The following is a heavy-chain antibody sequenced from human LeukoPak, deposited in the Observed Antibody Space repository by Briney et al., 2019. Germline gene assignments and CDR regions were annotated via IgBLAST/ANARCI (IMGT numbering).Heavy chain of an antibody. J-gene: IGHJ4*02. CDR1: GFTFSRFE. CDR2: ISGSGSTK. Sequence: GGSLRLSCAASGFTFSRFEMNWGRQGPGKGLEWVSYISGSGSTKYYAETAKGRFTISRDNDKSSLYLQMNSLRAEDTAVYYCARDYGGVMFDYWGQGTLLTVSS. CDR3: ARDYGGVMFDY. D-gene: IGHD4-23*01. V-gene: IGHV3-48*03.